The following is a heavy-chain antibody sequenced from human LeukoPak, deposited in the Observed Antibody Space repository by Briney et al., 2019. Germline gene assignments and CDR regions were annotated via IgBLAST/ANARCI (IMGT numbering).Heavy chain of an antibody. J-gene: IGHJ6*03. CDR1: GFTFSTYR. D-gene: IGHD3-3*01. Sequence: GGSLRLSCAASGFTFSTYRMNWVRQAPGKGLEWVSYISSNGDIIYYADSVKGRFTISRDNVKNSLDLQMNSLRAEDTAVYYCARDFTYDFWSGYSSDYYYYYMDVWGKGTTVTVSS. V-gene: IGHV3-48*01. CDR3: ARDFTYDFWSGYSSDYYYYYMDV. CDR2: ISSNGDII.